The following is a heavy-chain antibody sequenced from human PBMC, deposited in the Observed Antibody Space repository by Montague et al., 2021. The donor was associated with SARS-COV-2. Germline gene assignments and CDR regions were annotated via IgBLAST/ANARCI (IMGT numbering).Heavy chain of an antibody. CDR2: ISHHGADK. J-gene: IGHJ4*02. CDR3: ARAQYYHGTARPSEVDY. CDR1: GFTFSSYG. V-gene: IGHV3-30*19. D-gene: IGHD3-10*01. Sequence: SRSLSCSASGFTFSSYGMHWVRQAPGKGLEWVTVISHHGADKYYADSVKGRFITSRDNSKNMVYLQMDSLRAEDTAVYYCARAQYYHGTARPSEVDYWGQGTLVTVSS.